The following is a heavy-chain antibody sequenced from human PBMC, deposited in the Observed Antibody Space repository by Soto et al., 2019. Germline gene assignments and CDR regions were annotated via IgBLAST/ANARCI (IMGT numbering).Heavy chain of an antibody. J-gene: IGHJ4*02. CDR2: ISYDGITK. Sequence: QVQLVESGGGVVQPGGSLRLSCAASGFTFSNYAVHWVRQAPGKGLEWVAVISYDGITKHYADSVKGRFTISRDNSRNTVYLQVNSLRPEDTAVYYCARERLSYSSSWYFEYWGQGTLVTXXS. D-gene: IGHD6-13*01. CDR1: GFTFSNYA. V-gene: IGHV3-30-3*01. CDR3: ARERLSYSSSWYFEY.